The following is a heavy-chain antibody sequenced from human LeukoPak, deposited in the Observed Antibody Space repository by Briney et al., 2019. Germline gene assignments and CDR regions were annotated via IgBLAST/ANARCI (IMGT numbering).Heavy chain of an antibody. J-gene: IGHJ1*01. CDR1: GHTFTSYG. CDR3: ARVGSGWYLEYFQH. V-gene: IGHV1-2*02. CDR2: INPNSGGT. D-gene: IGHD6-19*01. Sequence: ASVKVSCKASGHTFTSYGISWVRQAPGQGLEWMGWINPNSGGTNYAQKFQGRVTMTRDTSISTANMELSRLRSDDTAVYYCARVGSGWYLEYFQHWGQGTRVTVSS.